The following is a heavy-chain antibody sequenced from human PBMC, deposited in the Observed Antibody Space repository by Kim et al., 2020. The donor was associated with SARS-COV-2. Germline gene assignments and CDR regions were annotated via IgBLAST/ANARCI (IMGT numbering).Heavy chain of an antibody. V-gene: IGHV4-61*01. D-gene: IGHD3-10*01. J-gene: IGHJ4*02. CDR1: GGSVNSGSYY. CDR2: IYYNGSTNYNT. CDR3: ARLKMIRGVTFDY. Sequence: SETLSLTCTVSGGSVNSGSYYWSWIRQPPGKGLEWIGYIYYNGSTNYNTNYNPALKSRVTISVDTSKNQFSLKVRSVTAADTAVYYCARLKMIRGVTFDYWGQGTLVTVSS.